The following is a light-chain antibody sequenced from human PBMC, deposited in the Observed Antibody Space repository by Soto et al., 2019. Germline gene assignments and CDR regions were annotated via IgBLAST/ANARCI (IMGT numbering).Light chain of an antibody. V-gene: IGKV1-27*01. Sequence: DIQMTQSPSSQSASVGDRVTITCRASQGISNYLAWYQQKPGEVPKLLIYAASTLQSGVPSRFSGSGSGTDFTITISSLQPEDVATYYCQKYNDAPYTFGQGTKLEIK. CDR2: AAS. CDR1: QGISNY. CDR3: QKYNDAPYT. J-gene: IGKJ2*01.